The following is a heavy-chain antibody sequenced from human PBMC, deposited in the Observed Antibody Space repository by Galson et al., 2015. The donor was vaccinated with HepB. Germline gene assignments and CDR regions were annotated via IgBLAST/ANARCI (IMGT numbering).Heavy chain of an antibody. J-gene: IGHJ4*02. CDR1: GFTFSSYA. D-gene: IGHD6-13*01. V-gene: IGHV3-30*04. CDR3: ASDSSSWSYFDY. CDR2: ISYDGSNK. Sequence: SLRLSCAASGFTFSSYAMHWVRQAPGKGLEWVAVISYDGSNKYYADSVKGRFTISRDNAKNSLYLQMNSLRAEDTAVYYCASDSSSWSYFDYWGQGTLVTVSS.